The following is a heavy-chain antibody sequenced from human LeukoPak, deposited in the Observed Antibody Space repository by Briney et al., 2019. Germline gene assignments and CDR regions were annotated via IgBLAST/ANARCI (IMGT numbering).Heavy chain of an antibody. Sequence: GGSLRVSCAASGFTVSSNYMSGVRQAPGKGLEWVSVIYSGGSTYYADSVKGRFTISRDNSKNTLYLQMNSLRAEDTAVYYCARGGGYYWFDPWGQGTLVTVSS. J-gene: IGHJ5*02. CDR2: IYSGGST. D-gene: IGHD2-15*01. V-gene: IGHV3-66*02. CDR1: GFTVSSNY. CDR3: ARGGGYYWFDP.